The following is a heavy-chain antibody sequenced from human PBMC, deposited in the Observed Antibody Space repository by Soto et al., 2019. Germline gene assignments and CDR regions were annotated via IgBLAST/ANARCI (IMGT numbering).Heavy chain of an antibody. V-gene: IGHV4-39*07. CDR3: ASTQYGGKSSGAFDI. J-gene: IGHJ3*02. D-gene: IGHD2-15*01. CDR1: GGSISSGNYY. Sequence: SETLSLTCAVSGGSISSGNYYWGWIRQPPGKGLEWIGNIYYSGITYCNPSLKSRVTISVDTSNNQFSLKLSSVTAADTAVYYCASTQYGGKSSGAFDIWGQGTMVTVSS. CDR2: IYYSGIT.